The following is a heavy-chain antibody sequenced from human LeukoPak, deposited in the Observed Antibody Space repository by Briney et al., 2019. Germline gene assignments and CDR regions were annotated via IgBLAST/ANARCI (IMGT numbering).Heavy chain of an antibody. D-gene: IGHD3-22*01. V-gene: IGHV3-30*02. Sequence: PGGSLRLSCAASGFTFSSYGMHWVRQAPGKGLEWVAFIRYDGSNKYYADSVKGRFTISRDNSKNTLYLQMNSLRAEDTAVYYCAKVGSGYPWYYYYMDVWGKGTTVTISS. J-gene: IGHJ6*03. CDR3: AKVGSGYPWYYYYMDV. CDR2: IRYDGSNK. CDR1: GFTFSSYG.